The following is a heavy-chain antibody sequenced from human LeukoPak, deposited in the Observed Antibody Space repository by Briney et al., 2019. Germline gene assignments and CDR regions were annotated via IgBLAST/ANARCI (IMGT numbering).Heavy chain of an antibody. D-gene: IGHD4-17*01. V-gene: IGHV5-51*01. J-gene: IGHJ4*02. Sequence: GESLKISCQGSIHTFTNYWIGWVRQMPGEGLEWMGIIFPGDSGTRYNPSFQGQVTISAARSISTAYLQWSSLKASDTAIYYCARLVGDYFYFDNWGQGTLVSVSS. CDR2: IFPGDSGT. CDR1: IHTFTNYW. CDR3: ARLVGDYFYFDN.